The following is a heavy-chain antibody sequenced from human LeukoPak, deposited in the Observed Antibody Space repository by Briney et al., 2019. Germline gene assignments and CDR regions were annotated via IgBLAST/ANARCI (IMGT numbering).Heavy chain of an antibody. J-gene: IGHJ4*02. CDR3: AKLLYYYDSSQPY. Sequence: PGGSLRLSCAASGFTFTTYWMSWVRQLPGKGLEWVANINQDGTEKYYVDSVKGRFTISRDNAKNSLYLQMNSLRAEDSAVYYCAKLLYYYDSSQPYWGQGTLVTVSS. V-gene: IGHV3-7*03. CDR2: INQDGTEK. CDR1: GFTFTTYW. D-gene: IGHD3-22*01.